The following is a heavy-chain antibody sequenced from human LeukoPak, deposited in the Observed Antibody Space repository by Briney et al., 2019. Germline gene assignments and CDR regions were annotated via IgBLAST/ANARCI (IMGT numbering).Heavy chain of an antibody. D-gene: IGHD5-18*01. CDR3: ARDGYSYGYRAFDI. CDR1: GFTFSSYS. CDR2: ISSSSSYI. V-gene: IGHV3-21*01. Sequence: PGGSLRLSCAASGFTFSSYSMNWVRQAPGKGLEWVSSISSSSSYIYYADSVKGRFTISRDNAKNSLYLQMNSLRAEDTAVYYCARDGYSYGYRAFDIWGQRTMVTVSS. J-gene: IGHJ3*02.